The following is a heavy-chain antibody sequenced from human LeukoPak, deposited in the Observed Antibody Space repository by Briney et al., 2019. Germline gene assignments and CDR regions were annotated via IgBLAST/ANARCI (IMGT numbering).Heavy chain of an antibody. J-gene: IGHJ4*02. CDR2: TESDGSTT. V-gene: IGHV3-74*01. CDR1: GFTFSSYW. Sequence: GGSLRLSCAASGFTFSSYWMHWVRQAPGKGLVWVSRTESDGSTTSYADSVKGRFTISRDNAKNTLYLQMNSLRAEDTAVYYCARGYGSSGNEKIFDYWGQGTLVTVSS. CDR3: ARGYGSSGNEKIFDY. D-gene: IGHD6-19*01.